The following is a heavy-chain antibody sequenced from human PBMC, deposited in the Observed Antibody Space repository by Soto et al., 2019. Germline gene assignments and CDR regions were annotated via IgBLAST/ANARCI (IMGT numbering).Heavy chain of an antibody. D-gene: IGHD3-22*01. CDR3: ASDQVIYYYDSSGSFDC. CDR2: ISAYNGKT. Sequence: GASVKVSCKASGYTFTSYGISWVRQAPGQGLEWMGWISAYNGKTNYAQKRQGRVTMTTDTSTSTAYMELRSPRSDDTAVYYCASDQVIYYYDSSGSFDCWGQGTLVTVSS. CDR1: GYTFTSYG. J-gene: IGHJ4*02. V-gene: IGHV1-18*04.